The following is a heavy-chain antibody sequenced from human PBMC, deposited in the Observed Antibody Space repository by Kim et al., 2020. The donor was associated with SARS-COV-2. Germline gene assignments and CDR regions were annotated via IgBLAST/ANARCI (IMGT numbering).Heavy chain of an antibody. CDR1: GFNFGTFS. D-gene: IGHD3-10*01. J-gene: IGHJ4*02. Sequence: GGSLRLSCVASGFNFGTFSMHWVRQRPGKGLEWISLIDQNGGTYADSVRGRFTVSRDNSKNSLYLQMDSLRTDDTALYYCAKDLRGSWTIDYWGQGTLVTVS. V-gene: IGHV3-43*02. CDR2: IDQNGGT. CDR3: AKDLRGSWTIDY.